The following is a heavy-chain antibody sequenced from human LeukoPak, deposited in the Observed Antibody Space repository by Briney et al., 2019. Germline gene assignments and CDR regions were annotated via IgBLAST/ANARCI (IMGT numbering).Heavy chain of an antibody. Sequence: GGPLRLSWAASGFPFRRYWMHWVRQAPGKGLVWVSRINSDGSATTYADFVKGRFTISRDNAKNTLYLQMNSLRVDDTAMYYCERDYGAWGQGTLVTVSP. D-gene: IGHD4/OR15-4a*01. J-gene: IGHJ5*02. V-gene: IGHV3-74*03. CDR2: INSDGSAT. CDR3: ERDYGA. CDR1: GFPFRRYW.